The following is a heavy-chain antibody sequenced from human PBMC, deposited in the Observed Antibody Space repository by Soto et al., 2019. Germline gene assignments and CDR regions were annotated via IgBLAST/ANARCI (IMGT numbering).Heavy chain of an antibody. Sequence: QVQLVQSGAEVKKPGASVKVSCKASGYTFTSYDINWVRQATGQGLEWMGWMNPNSGNTGYAQKFQGRVTMTTDTSTSTAYMELRSLRSDDTAVYYCARTTVPGTPEYYYYGMDVWGQGTTVTVSS. D-gene: IGHD4-17*01. CDR2: MNPNSGNT. CDR1: GYTFTSYD. V-gene: IGHV1-8*01. J-gene: IGHJ6*02. CDR3: ARTTVPGTPEYYYYGMDV.